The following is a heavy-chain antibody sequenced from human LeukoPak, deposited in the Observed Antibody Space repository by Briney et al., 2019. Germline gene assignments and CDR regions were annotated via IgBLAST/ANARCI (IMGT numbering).Heavy chain of an antibody. CDR2: IFYIGST. CDR1: GGAISSYS. D-gene: IGHD3-3*01. V-gene: IGHV4-59*01. Sequence: SETLSLTCTVSGGAISSYSWSWIPHPPGKGQERIGYIFYIGSTNYNPSLKSRVTISVDTSKNQFSLKLSSVTAADTAVYYCARPRGVVDAFDIWGQGTMVTVSS. CDR3: ARPRGVVDAFDI. J-gene: IGHJ3*02.